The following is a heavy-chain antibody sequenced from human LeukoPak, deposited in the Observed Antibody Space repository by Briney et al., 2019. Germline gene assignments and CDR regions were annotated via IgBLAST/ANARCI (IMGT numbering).Heavy chain of an antibody. D-gene: IGHD6-6*01. CDR2: IGDSGGST. CDR3: AKGGIMQSSSPGLQYFDL. Sequence: PGGSLRLSCAASGFTFSSYAMSWVRQAPGKGLEWVSVIGDSGGSTYCADSVKGRFTISRDNSKNTLYLQMNSLRAEDTAVYYCAKGGIMQSSSPGLQYFDLWGRGTLVSVSS. V-gene: IGHV3-23*01. CDR1: GFTFSSYA. J-gene: IGHJ2*01.